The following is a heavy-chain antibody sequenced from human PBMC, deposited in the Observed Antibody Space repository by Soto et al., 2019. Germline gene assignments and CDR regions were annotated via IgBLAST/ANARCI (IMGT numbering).Heavy chain of an antibody. V-gene: IGHV1-58*01. CDR3: VADTLQKAV. CDR1: GFTFTTSA. J-gene: IGHJ4*02. CDR2: IVVGNSKT. Sequence: SVKVSCKTSGFTFTTSAVQWVRQARGQRLEWIGWIVVGNSKTNYAQKFDNRVTITRDTSTSTSYLQMSGLTSADAAVYYCVADTLQKAVWGQGTLVTVSS. D-gene: IGHD3-10*01.